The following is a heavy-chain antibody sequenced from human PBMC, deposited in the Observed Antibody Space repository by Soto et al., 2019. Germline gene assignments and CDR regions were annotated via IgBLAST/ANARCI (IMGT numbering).Heavy chain of an antibody. V-gene: IGHV4-4*02. Sequence: PSETLSLTCAVSGGSISSSNWWSWVRQPPGKGLEWIGEIYHSGSTNYNPSLKSRVTISVDKSKNQFSLKLSSVTAADTAVYYCARDVLLWFGELSRRCGFEIWGQGTMVTVSS. CDR2: IYHSGST. J-gene: IGHJ3*02. D-gene: IGHD3-10*01. CDR1: GGSISSSNW. CDR3: ARDVLLWFGELSRRCGFEI.